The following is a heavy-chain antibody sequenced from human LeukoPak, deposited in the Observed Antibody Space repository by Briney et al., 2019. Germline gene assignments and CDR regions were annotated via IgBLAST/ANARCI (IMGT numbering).Heavy chain of an antibody. V-gene: IGHV3-15*01. CDR1: GFTFSNAW. J-gene: IGHJ6*02. Sequence: PGGSLRLSCAASGFTFSNAWMSWVRQAPGKGLEWVGRIKSKTGGGTTDYAAPVKGRFTVPRDDSENTLYLQMNSLTTEDTAVYYCTTKDVWGQGTTVTVSS. CDR3: TTKDV. CDR2: IKSKTGGGTT.